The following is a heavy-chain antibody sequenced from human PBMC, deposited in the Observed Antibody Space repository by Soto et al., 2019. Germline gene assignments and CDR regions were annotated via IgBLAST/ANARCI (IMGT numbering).Heavy chain of an antibody. V-gene: IGHV1-18*04. CDR2: INPNSGNT. Sequence: ASVKVSCKASGYTFTGYYMHWVRQAPGQGLEWMGWINPNSGNTNYAQKLQGRVTMTTDTSTSTAYMELRSLRSDDTAVYYCARGTAAAGPYWGQGTLVTVSS. D-gene: IGHD6-13*01. J-gene: IGHJ4*02. CDR1: GYTFTGYY. CDR3: ARGTAAAGPY.